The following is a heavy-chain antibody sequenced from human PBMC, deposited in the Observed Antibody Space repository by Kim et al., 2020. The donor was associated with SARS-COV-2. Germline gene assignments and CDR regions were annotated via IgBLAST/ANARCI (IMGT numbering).Heavy chain of an antibody. CDR3: AGQRGIITGTTDTPFDY. V-gene: IGHV4-34*01. D-gene: IGHD1-7*01. Sequence: LKSRVTISVDTSKNQFSLKLSSVTAADTAVYYCAGQRGIITGTTDTPFDYWGQGTLVTVSS. J-gene: IGHJ4*02.